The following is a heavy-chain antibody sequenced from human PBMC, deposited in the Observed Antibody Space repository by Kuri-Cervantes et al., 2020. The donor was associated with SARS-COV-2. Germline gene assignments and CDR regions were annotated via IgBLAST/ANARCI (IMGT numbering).Heavy chain of an antibody. D-gene: IGHD5-24*01. CDR3: ARAGPGAISREDGAFDI. J-gene: IGHJ3*02. V-gene: IGHV1-45*02. CDR1: GDSFDYRF. CDR2: ITPFNGKT. Sequence: SVKVSCKASGDSFDYRFMHWVRQAPGQALEWMGWITPFNGKTNYAQRFQDGVTITRDRSTSTAYMELSSLRSADTAMYYCARAGPGAISREDGAFDIWGQGTMVTVSS.